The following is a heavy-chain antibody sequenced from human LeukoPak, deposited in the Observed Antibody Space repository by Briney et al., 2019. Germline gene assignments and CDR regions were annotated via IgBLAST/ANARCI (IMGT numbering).Heavy chain of an antibody. V-gene: IGHV1-2*02. J-gene: IGHJ5*02. CDR1: RYTFTDYY. CDR2: INPNSGGT. CDR3: ARGHHIGSPGHWFDP. Sequence: ASVKVSCKASRYTFTDYYMHWVRQAPGQGLEWMGWINPNSGGTNFAQKFQGRVTMTRDTSISTAYMELNRLRSDDTAVYYCARGHHIGSPGHWFDPWGQGTLVIVSS. D-gene: IGHD5-12*01.